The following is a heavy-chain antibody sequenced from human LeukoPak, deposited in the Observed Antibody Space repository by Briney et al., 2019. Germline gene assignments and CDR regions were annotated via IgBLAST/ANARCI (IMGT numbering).Heavy chain of an antibody. CDR3: ATASAMIVVVSNHFDY. CDR1: GFTFSSYE. V-gene: IGHV3-48*03. J-gene: IGHJ4*02. CDR2: ISSNGGTI. Sequence: TGGSLRLSCAASGFTFSSYEMNWVRQAPGKGLEWLSYISSNGGTINYADSVKGRFTISRDNAKHSLYLQMNSLRAADTAVYYCATASAMIVVVSNHFDYWGQGTLVTVSS. D-gene: IGHD3-22*01.